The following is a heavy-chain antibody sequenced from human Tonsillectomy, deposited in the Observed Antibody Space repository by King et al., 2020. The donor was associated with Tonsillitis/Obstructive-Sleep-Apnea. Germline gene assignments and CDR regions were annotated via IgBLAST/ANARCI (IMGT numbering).Heavy chain of an antibody. CDR3: AKDSDSSGYYPSNYYYMDV. CDR1: GFTFSIYA. CDR2: ISGSGGST. J-gene: IGHJ6*03. V-gene: IGHV3-23*04. D-gene: IGHD3-22*01. Sequence: VQLVESGGNLVQPGGSLRLSCAASGFTFSIYAMTWVRQAPGKGLEWGSLISGSGGSTYYADSVKGRFTISRDNSKNTLYLQMNSLRAEDSAVYYCAKDSDSSGYYPSNYYYMDVWGKGTTVTVSS.